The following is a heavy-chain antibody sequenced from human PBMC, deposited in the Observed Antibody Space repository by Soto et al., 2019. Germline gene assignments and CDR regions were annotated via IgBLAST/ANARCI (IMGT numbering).Heavy chain of an antibody. D-gene: IGHD3-16*02. J-gene: IGHJ3*02. CDR3: ARVNMITFGGVIVNDAFDI. V-gene: IGHV4-61*01. CDR2: IYHSGST. Sequence: PSETLSLTCTVSGGSVSIGSHYWSWIRQPPGKGLEWIAYIYHSGSTDYNPSLKSRVSISVDLSKNQFSLRLDSVTAADTAVYYCARVNMITFGGVIVNDAFDIWGQGTMVTVSS. CDR1: GGSVSIGSHY.